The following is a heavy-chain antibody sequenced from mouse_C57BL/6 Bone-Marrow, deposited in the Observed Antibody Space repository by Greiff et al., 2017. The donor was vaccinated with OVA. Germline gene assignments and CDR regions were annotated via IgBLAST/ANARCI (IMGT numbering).Heavy chain of an antibody. D-gene: IGHD2-3*01. V-gene: IGHV5-4*01. Sequence: EVQLQESGGGLVKPGGSLKLSCAASGFTFSSYAMSWVRQTPEKRLEWVATISDGGSYTYYPDNVKGRFTISRDNAKNNLYLQMSHLKSEDTAMYYCARDRLLPWFAYWGQGTLVTVSA. CDR3: ARDRLLPWFAY. CDR2: ISDGGSYT. CDR1: GFTFSSYA. J-gene: IGHJ3*01.